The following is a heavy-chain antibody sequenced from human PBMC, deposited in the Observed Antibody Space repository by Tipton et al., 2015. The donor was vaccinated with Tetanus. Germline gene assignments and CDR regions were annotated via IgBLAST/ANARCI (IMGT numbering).Heavy chain of an antibody. CDR2: ISGSSSYI. CDR3: ARPRTGQWLVDNFDS. V-gene: IGHV3-11*06. D-gene: IGHD6-19*01. CDR1: GFTFSDFY. J-gene: IGHJ4*02. Sequence: SLRLSCAASGFTFSDFYMAWIRQAPGKGLERVAYISGSSSYINYADSVRGRFTISRDNAKNSVFLQMSSLRAEDTAVYYCARPRTGQWLVDNFDSWGQGTLVTVSS.